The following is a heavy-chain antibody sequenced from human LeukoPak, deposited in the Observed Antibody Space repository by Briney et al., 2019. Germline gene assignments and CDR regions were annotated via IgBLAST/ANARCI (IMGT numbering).Heavy chain of an antibody. Sequence: SETLSLTCTVSGVSISSSAYYWGWIRQSPGKGLEWMGSIFYRGSTYNNPSLKSRVTISVDTSRNHFSLKLTSVTAADTAVYYCARHFGGSIQYIGFWGQGTLVTVSS. CDR3: ARHFGGSIQYIGF. CDR1: GVSISSSAYY. D-gene: IGHD3-10*01. J-gene: IGHJ4*02. CDR2: IFYRGST. V-gene: IGHV4-39*01.